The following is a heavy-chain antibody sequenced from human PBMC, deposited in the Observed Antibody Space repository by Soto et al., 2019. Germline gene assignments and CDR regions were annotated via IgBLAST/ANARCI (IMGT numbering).Heavy chain of an antibody. CDR3: GRGGLSTTMVRLCDY. D-gene: IGHD3-10*01. Sequence: GASVKVSCKASGYTFSSYAMHGVRQTLGQKVEWMGWINTDNGGTAYSQKSQDRLTINRDKSASTDYMELSSLRFEDTAVYYCGRGGLSTTMVRLCDYWGQGTPVTVSS. J-gene: IGHJ4*02. CDR2: INTDNGGT. V-gene: IGHV1-3*04. CDR1: GYTFSSYA.